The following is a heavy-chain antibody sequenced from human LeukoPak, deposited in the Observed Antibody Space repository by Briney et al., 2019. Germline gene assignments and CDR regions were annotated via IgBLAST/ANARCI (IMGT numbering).Heavy chain of an antibody. Sequence: GGSLRLSCTASGFVFSRDNMNWVRQAPGKGLEWVSHISENIYHADSVRGRFTISRDNAKSSLYLQMSNLRAEDTAVYYCVREIGRPKTLYFHSWGRGTLVIVSS. CDR1: GFVFSRDN. CDR2: ISENI. CDR3: VREIGRPKTLYFHS. J-gene: IGHJ4*02. V-gene: IGHV3-69-1*01.